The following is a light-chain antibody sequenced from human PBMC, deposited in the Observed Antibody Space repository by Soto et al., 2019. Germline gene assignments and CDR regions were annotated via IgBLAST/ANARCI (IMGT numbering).Light chain of an antibody. V-gene: IGKV3-11*01. CDR2: DAS. CDR3: QSGPMYT. J-gene: IGKJ2*01. Sequence: EIVLTQSPATLSLSPGERATLSCRASQSVSSYLAWYQQKPGQAPRLLIYDASNRATGIPARFSGSGSGTDFTLTISSLGPEDFAVYSCQSGPMYTFGQGTKLEIK. CDR1: QSVSSY.